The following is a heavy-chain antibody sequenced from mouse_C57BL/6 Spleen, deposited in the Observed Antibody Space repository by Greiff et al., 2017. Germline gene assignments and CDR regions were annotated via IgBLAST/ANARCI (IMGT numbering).Heavy chain of an antibody. D-gene: IGHD4-1*01. CDR3: ARGLTGTGDAY. Sequence: VKLVESGPGLVQPSQSLSITCTVSGFSLTSYGVHWVRQSPGKGLEWLGVIWSGGSTDYNAAFISRLSISKDNSKSQVFFKMNSLQADDTAIYYCARGLTGTGDAYWGQGTLVTVSA. CDR2: IWSGGST. CDR1: GFSLTSYG. J-gene: IGHJ3*01. V-gene: IGHV2-2*01.